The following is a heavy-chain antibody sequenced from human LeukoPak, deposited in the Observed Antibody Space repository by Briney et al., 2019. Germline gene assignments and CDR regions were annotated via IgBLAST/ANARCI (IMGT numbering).Heavy chain of an antibody. CDR3: ARVSGYDWESFYDY. CDR2: IYYSGST. J-gene: IGHJ4*02. CDR1: GGSISSYY. Sequence: SETLSLTRTVSGGSISSYYWSWIRQPPGKGLEWIGYIYYSGSTNYNPSLKSRVTISVDTSKNQFSLKLSSVTAADTAVYYCARVSGYDWESFYDYWGQGSLVTVSS. V-gene: IGHV4-59*01. D-gene: IGHD5-12*01.